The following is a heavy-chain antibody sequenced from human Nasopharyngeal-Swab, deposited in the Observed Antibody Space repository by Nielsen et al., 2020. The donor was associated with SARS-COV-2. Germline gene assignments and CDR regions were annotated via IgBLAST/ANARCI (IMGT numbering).Heavy chain of an antibody. J-gene: IGHJ6*03. CDR3: ARGGWKRYYYYYYMDV. CDR2: IIPIFGTA. V-gene: IGHV1-69*13. D-gene: IGHD6-19*01. CDR1: GGTFSSYA. Sequence: SVKVSCKASGGTFSSYAISWVRQAPGQGLEWMGGIIPIFGTANYAQKFQGRVTITADESTSTAYMELSSLRSEDPAVYYCARGGWKRYYYYYYMDVWGKGTTVTVSS.